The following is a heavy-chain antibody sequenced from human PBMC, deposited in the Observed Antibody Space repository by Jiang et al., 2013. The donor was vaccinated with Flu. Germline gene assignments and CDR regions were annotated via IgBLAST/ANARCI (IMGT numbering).Heavy chain of an antibody. D-gene: IGHD2-21*01. CDR3: AADCTVKSCLDHWVDP. CDR1: GGTFSEYV. CDR2: IIPIFGTT. V-gene: IGHV1-69*06. J-gene: IGHJ5*02. Sequence: SGAEVKKPGSSVKVSCKASGGTFSEYVISWVRQAPGQGLEFIGGIIPIFGTTNYAQRFRGRVTLTADRSTNTVYMELSSLRSEDTATYYCAADCTVKSCLDHWVDPWGQGTLVIVSS.